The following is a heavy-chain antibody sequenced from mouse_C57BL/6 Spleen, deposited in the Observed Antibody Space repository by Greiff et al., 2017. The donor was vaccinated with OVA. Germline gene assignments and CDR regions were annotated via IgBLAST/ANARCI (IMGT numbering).Heavy chain of an antibody. D-gene: IGHD1-1*01. Sequence: VQLQQSVAELVRPGASVKLSCTASGFNIKNTYMHWVKQRPEQGLEWIGRIDPANGNTKYAPKFQGKATITADKSSNTAYMQLSSLTSEDSAIYSGARGEYDGSPYFDYWGQGTTLTVSS. V-gene: IGHV14-3*01. CDR2: IDPANGNT. CDR3: ARGEYDGSPYFDY. J-gene: IGHJ2*01. CDR1: GFNIKNTY.